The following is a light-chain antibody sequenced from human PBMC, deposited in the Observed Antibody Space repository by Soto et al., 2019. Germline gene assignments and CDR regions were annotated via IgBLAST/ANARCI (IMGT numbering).Light chain of an antibody. CDR1: QDISNH. CDR3: LQHNSYPRT. Sequence: DIQMTQSPSAMSASVGDRVTITCRASQDISNHVAWFQQKPGKVPKRLIYVASSLQSGVPSRFSGSGSGTEFTLTISSLQPEDFATYYCLQHNSYPRTFGQGTKVGIK. V-gene: IGKV1-17*03. J-gene: IGKJ1*01. CDR2: VAS.